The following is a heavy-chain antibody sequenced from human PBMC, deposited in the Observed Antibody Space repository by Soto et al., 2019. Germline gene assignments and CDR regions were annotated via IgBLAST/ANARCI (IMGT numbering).Heavy chain of an antibody. J-gene: IGHJ6*02. CDR2: ISYDGSNK. V-gene: IGHV3-30*18. D-gene: IGHD5-12*01. CDR1: GFTFSSYG. CDR3: AKAGDSGYGSYYYYGMDV. Sequence: PGGSLRLSCAASGFTFSSYGMHWVRQAPGKGLEWVAVISYDGSNKYYADSVKGRFTISRDNSKNTLYLQMNSLRAEDTAVYYCAKAGDSGYGSYYYYGMDVWGQGTTVTVSS.